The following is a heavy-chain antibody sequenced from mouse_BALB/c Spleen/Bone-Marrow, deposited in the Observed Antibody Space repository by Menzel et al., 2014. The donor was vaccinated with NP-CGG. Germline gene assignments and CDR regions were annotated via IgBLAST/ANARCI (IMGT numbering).Heavy chain of an antibody. CDR1: GYTFTDYA. Sequence: VKLQESGPELVRPGVSVKISRKGSGYTFTDYAMHWVKQSHAKSLEWIGVISTYSGNTNYNQKFKGKATMTVDKSSSTAYMELTMITSEYSVVYYCAKPGYVYYWFAYWGQGALVTVS. J-gene: IGHJ3*01. V-gene: IGHV1-67*01. CDR3: AKPGYVYYWFAY. D-gene: IGHD2-2*01. CDR2: ISTYSGNT.